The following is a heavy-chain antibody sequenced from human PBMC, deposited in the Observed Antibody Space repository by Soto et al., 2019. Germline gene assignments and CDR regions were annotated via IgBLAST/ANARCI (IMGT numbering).Heavy chain of an antibody. CDR2: IKQDGNEK. CDR1: GFTFSDYL. CDR3: AIGHWLGK. J-gene: IGHJ4*02. Sequence: EVQLVDSGGALVQPGESLRLSCAASGFTFSDYLMTWVRQAPGKGLEWVATIKQDGNEKYYVDSVKGRFTISRDNATNTLYLQLNALIAEYTAVYYCAIGHWLGKWGQGTLVTVSS. D-gene: IGHD6-19*01. V-gene: IGHV3-7*01.